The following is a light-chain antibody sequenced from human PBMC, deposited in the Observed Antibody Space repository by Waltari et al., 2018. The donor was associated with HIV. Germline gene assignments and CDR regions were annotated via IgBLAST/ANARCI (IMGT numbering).Light chain of an antibody. Sequence: EIVMTQSPATLSVSPGERATLSCRASQSVSSNLAWYQQKPGQAPRLLIYGASTWATGIPASFSGSVSGTEFTLTISSLQSEDFAVYYCQQYNNWPPVLLTFGGGTKVEIK. J-gene: IGKJ4*01. CDR3: QQYNNWPPVLLT. CDR2: GAS. V-gene: IGKV3-15*01. CDR1: QSVSSN.